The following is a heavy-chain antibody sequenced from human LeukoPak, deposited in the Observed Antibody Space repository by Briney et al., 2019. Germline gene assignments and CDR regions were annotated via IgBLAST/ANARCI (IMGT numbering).Heavy chain of an antibody. Sequence: PGGSLRLSCVASGFTFSSYSMNWVRQAPGKGLEWVSYISSSSSTIYYADSVKGRFTIFRDNAKNSLYLQMNSLRAEDTAVYYCARSSRDSSDRHFDYWGQGTLVTVSS. CDR2: ISSSSSTI. J-gene: IGHJ4*02. D-gene: IGHD3-22*01. CDR1: GFTFSSYS. CDR3: ARSSRDSSDRHFDY. V-gene: IGHV3-48*01.